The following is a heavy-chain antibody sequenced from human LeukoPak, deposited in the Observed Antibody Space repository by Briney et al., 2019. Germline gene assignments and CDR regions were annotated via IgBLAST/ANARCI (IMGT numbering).Heavy chain of an antibody. V-gene: IGHV3-48*04. J-gene: IGHJ5*02. CDR1: GFTFSSYS. CDR2: ISSSGRTI. D-gene: IGHD6-6*01. CDR3: ARRVIQSSSFGYNWFDP. Sequence: PGGSLRLSCAASGFTFSSYSMKWVRQAPGPRRGWGSYISSSGRTIYYADSVKGRFTISRENARNSLYLQMNSLRGEDMAVYYCARRVIQSSSFGYNWFDPWGQGTLGTVSS.